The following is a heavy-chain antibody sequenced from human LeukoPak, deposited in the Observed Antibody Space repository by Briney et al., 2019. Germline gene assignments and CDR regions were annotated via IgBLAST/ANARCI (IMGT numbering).Heavy chain of an antibody. D-gene: IGHD7-27*01. CDR3: AKDPWGTGDPYYFDY. CDR2: ISSGGGAT. Sequence: PGGSLRLSCAASGFTFSSYAMAWVRQAPGKGLDWVSGISSGGGATYYANSVKGRFTISRDNSKNTLYLQMNSLRAEDTAVYYCAKDPWGTGDPYYFDYWGQGTLVTVSS. J-gene: IGHJ4*02. V-gene: IGHV3-23*01. CDR1: GFTFSSYA.